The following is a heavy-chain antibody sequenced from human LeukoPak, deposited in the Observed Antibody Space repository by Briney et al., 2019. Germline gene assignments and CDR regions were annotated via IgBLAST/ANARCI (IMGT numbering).Heavy chain of an antibody. Sequence: GRSLRLSCAASGFTFSNYGMHWVRQAPGKGLEWVAIIWYDGSNKNYADSVKGRFTISRDNSKNTLYLQTNSLRAEDTAVYYCAKDAPYSLDYWGQGTQVTVSS. J-gene: IGHJ4*02. CDR3: AKDAPYSLDY. D-gene: IGHD2-15*01. CDR2: IWYDGSNK. V-gene: IGHV3-33*06. CDR1: GFTFSNYG.